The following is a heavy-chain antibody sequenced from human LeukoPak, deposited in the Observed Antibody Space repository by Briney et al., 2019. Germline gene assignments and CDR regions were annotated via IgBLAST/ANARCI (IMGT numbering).Heavy chain of an antibody. Sequence: SETLSLTCTVSGGSISSYYWSWLRQPPGKGLEGIGYIYYSGSPNYNPSLKSRVTISVDTSKNQFSLKLSSVTAADTAVYYCASFSSGYPYYFDHWGQGTLVTVSS. CDR3: ASFSSGYPYYFDH. CDR2: IYYSGSP. V-gene: IGHV4-59*01. J-gene: IGHJ4*02. CDR1: GGSISSYY. D-gene: IGHD3-22*01.